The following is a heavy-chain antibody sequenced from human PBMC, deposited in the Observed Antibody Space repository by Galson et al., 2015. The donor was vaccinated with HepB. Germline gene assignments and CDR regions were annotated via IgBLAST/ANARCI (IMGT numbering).Heavy chain of an antibody. D-gene: IGHD3-3*01. V-gene: IGHV3-30*18. CDR3: AKDQNFWSGYYRVNIDY. CDR2: ISYDGKKE. J-gene: IGHJ4*02. Sequence: SLRLSCAASGFTFRSHGMYWVRQAPGKGLEWVALISYDGKKEDYGDSVKGRFTVSRDNSRNTLYLQMNNLSAEDTAVYYCAKDQNFWSGYYRVNIDYWGQGTLVTVSS. CDR1: GFTFRSHG.